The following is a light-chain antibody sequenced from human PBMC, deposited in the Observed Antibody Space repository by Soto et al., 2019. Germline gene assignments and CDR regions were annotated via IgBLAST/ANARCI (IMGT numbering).Light chain of an antibody. J-gene: IGKJ1*01. CDR2: NTS. CDR1: QSISSW. V-gene: IGKV1-5*03. Sequence: DIQLTQSPSTLSTSVGDRVTISCRASQSISSWLARYQHKPGKAPKLLIYNTSNLESGVPPRFGGSGSGTECTLTVSSLQSDDVATYYGQYWSDYCWTCGQGTKVEIK. CDR3: QYWSDYCWT.